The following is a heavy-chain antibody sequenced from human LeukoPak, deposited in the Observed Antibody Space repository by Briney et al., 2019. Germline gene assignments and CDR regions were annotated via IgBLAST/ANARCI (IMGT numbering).Heavy chain of an antibody. Sequence: GGSLRLSCAASGFTFTTYGMHWVRQAPGKGLEWVAIISYHGSDTYYADSVKGRFTISRDNAKNSLYLQMNSLRAEDTAVYYCAREEYSSSSVEAWGQGTLVTVSS. V-gene: IGHV3-30*03. CDR2: ISYHGSDT. CDR3: AREEYSSSSVEA. D-gene: IGHD6-6*01. J-gene: IGHJ5*02. CDR1: GFTFTTYG.